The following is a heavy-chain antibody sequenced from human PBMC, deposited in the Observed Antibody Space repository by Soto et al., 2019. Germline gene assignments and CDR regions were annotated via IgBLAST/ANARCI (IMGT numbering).Heavy chain of an antibody. V-gene: IGHV3-33*01. CDR2: IWFDGSNE. D-gene: IGHD2-15*01. J-gene: IGHJ6*02. Sequence: PGGSLRLSCAASGFTFSDYGMHWVRQAPGEGLQWVAVIWFDGSNEHYADSVKGRFTTSRDNSKNTLYLQMYSLRAGDTAVYYCARGSLYCSSTSCSYGMDVWGQGTTVTVSS. CDR3: ARGSLYCSSTSCSYGMDV. CDR1: GFTFSDYG.